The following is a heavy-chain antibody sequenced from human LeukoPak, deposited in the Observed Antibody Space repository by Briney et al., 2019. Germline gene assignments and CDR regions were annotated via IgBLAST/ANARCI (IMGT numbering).Heavy chain of an antibody. J-gene: IGHJ3*02. D-gene: IGHD1-1*01. CDR1: GFTFSSYA. CDR2: ISYDGSNK. V-gene: IGHV3-30-3*01. CDR3: ARSRLGGRGAFDI. Sequence: GRSLRLSCAASGFTFSSYAMHWVRQAPGKGLEWVAVISYDGSNKYYADSVKGRFTISRDNANTSLFLEMNTLRAEDTAVYYCARSRLGGRGAFDIWGQGTVVTVSS.